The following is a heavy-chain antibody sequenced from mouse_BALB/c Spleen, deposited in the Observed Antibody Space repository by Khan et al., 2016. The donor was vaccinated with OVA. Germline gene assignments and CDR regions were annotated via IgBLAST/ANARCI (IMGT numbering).Heavy chain of an antibody. CDR3: AKEGAAYYRYGGGGMDY. CDR1: GYTFTTAG. J-gene: IGHJ4*01. Sequence: LVESGPELKKPGETVRISCKASGYTFTTAGMQWVQQMPGKGLKWIGWINTYSGVPKYAEDFKGRFAFSLDTSASTAYLQITNLKTEDTATSFSAKEGAAYYRYGGGGMDYWGQGTSVTVSS. CDR2: INTYSGVP. D-gene: IGHD2-12*01. V-gene: IGHV9-4*02.